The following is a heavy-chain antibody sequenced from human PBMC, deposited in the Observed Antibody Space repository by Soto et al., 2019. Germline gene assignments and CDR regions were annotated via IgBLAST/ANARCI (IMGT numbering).Heavy chain of an antibody. CDR1: GASISSGDYY. V-gene: IGHV4-30-4*01. Sequence: SETLSLTCTVSGASISSGDYYWSWIRQPPGKGLEWIGYIYYSGSTYYNPSLRSRPPISIDTSKNQFSLKLSSVTAADTAVYYCARGHYSEDAFDIWGQGTMVTVS. CDR2: IYYSGST. J-gene: IGHJ3*02. D-gene: IGHD5-18*01. CDR3: ARGHYSEDAFDI.